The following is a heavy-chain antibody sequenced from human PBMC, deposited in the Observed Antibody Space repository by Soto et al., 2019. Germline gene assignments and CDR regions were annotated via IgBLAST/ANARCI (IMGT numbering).Heavy chain of an antibody. J-gene: IGHJ6*02. CDR2: IYYSGST. D-gene: IGHD4-17*01. V-gene: IGHV4-31*03. CDR1: GGSISSGGYY. CDR3: ARDRRGYGADYNYYYYGMDV. Sequence: SETLSLTCTVSGGSISSGGYYWSWIRQHPGKGLEWIGYIYYSGSTYYNPSLKSRVTISVDTSKNQFSLKLSSVTAADTAVYYCARDRRGYGADYNYYYYGMDVWGQGTTVTVSS.